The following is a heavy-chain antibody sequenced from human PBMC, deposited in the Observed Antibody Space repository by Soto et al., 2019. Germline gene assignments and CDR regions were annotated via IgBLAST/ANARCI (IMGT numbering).Heavy chain of an antibody. D-gene: IGHD2-2*02. CDR1: YFTLITYW. J-gene: IGHJ3*02. CDR2: IKQDENQK. CDR3: EASNTSRHAAPDI. V-gene: IGHV3-7*01. Sequence: PRGYLPLGSVASYFTLITYWMIWVRHARGKGLEWLANIKQDENQKNYVDSVRGRFTISGDSAKDSVFLIMDNLRVEDTAGYNCEASNTSRHAAPDIWGQGTLVPV.